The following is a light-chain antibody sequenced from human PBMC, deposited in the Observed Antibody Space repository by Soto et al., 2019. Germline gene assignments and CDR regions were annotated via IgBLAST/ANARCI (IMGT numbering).Light chain of an antibody. V-gene: IGKV3-20*01. CDR2: DAS. CDR1: QSVRGRY. J-gene: IGKJ1*01. CDR3: QQYGYSPGT. Sequence: EIVLTQSPGTLSLSPGERATLSCRASQSVRGRYLGWYQQKPGQAPRLLIYDASSRAAGIPNRFSGSGAGTDFTLIISRLDPEDFAVYYCQQYGYSPGTFGQGTKVEIK.